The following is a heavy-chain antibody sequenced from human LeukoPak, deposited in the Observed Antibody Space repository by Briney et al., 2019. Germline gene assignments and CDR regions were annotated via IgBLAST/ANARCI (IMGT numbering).Heavy chain of an antibody. V-gene: IGHV4-59*12. J-gene: IGHJ4*02. D-gene: IGHD3-3*01. CDR3: AAHGDFWSGYPIIDY. CDR1: GGSISSYS. Sequence: PSETLSLTCTVSGGSISSYSWSWIRQPPGKGLEWIGCRYVGGRDLYNPSLRGRVTISVDTSKNQFSLKLSSVTAADTAVYYCAAHGDFWSGYPIIDYWGQGTLVTVSS. CDR2: RYVGGRD.